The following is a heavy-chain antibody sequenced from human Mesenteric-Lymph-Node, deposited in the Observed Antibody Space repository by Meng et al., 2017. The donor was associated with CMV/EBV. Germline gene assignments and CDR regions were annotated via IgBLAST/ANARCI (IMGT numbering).Heavy chain of an antibody. D-gene: IGHD3-22*01. J-gene: IGHJ4*02. CDR1: GFTFSSYE. V-gene: IGHV3-21*01. Sequence: GESLKISCAASGFTFSSYEMNWVRQAPGKGLEWVSSISSSSSYIYYADSLKGRFTISRNNAKNSLYLQMNSLRAEDTAVYYCARDLHHNSSGYDYWGQGTLVTVSS. CDR3: ARDLHHNSSGYDY. CDR2: ISSSSSYI.